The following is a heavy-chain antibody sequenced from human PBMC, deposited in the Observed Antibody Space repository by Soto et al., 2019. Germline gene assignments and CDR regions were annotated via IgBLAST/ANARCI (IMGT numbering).Heavy chain of an antibody. Sequence: SETLSLTCTVSGGSVSSGSYYWSWIRQPPGKGLEWIGYIYYSGSTNYNPSLKSRVTISVDTSKNQFSLKLSSVTAADTAVYYCAREAYHYGAGSYYNYRGSGFDPLGQGTLVNGSS. CDR3: AREAYHYGAGSYYNYRGSGFDP. CDR1: GGSVSSGSYY. J-gene: IGHJ5*02. D-gene: IGHD3-10*01. CDR2: IYYSGST. V-gene: IGHV4-61*01.